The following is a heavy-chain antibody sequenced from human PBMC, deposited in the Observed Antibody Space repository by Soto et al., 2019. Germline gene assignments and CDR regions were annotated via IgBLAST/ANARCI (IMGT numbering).Heavy chain of an antibody. D-gene: IGHD4-17*01. CDR1: GVSVSSGSFY. V-gene: IGHV4-61*01. J-gene: IGHJ4*02. CDR2: GSYSGTT. Sequence: PSETLSLTCTVSGVSVSSGSFYWAWIRQPPGKGLEWIGFGSYSGTTNYKPSLKSRVTISVDTSRSQISLKVSSLTAADTAVYSCASSATVTQNDYWGQGTLVTASS. CDR3: ASSATVTQNDY.